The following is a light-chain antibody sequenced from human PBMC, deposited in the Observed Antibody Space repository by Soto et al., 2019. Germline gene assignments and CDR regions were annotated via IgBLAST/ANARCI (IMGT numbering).Light chain of an antibody. V-gene: IGKV1-39*01. CDR1: QSVSTY. J-gene: IGKJ2*01. Sequence: DIQMTQSPSSLSASVGDRVTITCRASQSVSTYLIWYQQKPGKAPNLLIYGASSLQSGVPSRFSGSGSGTEFTLTITSLQPGDFATYYCQHSYNNPTTFGQGTKVDLK. CDR3: QHSYNNPTT. CDR2: GAS.